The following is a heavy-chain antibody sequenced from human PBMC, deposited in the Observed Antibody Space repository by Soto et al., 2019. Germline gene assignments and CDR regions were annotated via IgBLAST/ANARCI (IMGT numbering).Heavy chain of an antibody. V-gene: IGHV3-23*01. CDR1: GLIFSDFA. J-gene: IGHJ4*02. CDR3: AKVFDRGGWYYLDS. CDR2: ISGNGGST. D-gene: IGHD3-9*01. Sequence: ELQLLESGGGLVQPGGSLTLSCAASGLIFSDFAMTWVRQAPGKGLEWVSTISGNGGSTYFAAPIKGRFTISRDNSKNLLYLQMRSLRDEDTAKYYCAKVFDRGGWYYLDSWGQGTPVTVSS.